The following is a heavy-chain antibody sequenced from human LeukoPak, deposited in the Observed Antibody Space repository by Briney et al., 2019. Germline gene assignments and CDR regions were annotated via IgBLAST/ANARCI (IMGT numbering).Heavy chain of an antibody. D-gene: IGHD3-3*01. CDR3: ARAPSKIGGYYPEYFQH. J-gene: IGHJ1*01. V-gene: IGHV3-74*01. CDR1: GFTFSTYR. CDR2: IKSDGST. Sequence: GGSLRLSCAVSGFTFSTYRMHWVRQAPGKGLVWVSRIKSDGSTNYADSVKGRFTISRDNAKNTLSLQMNSLRPEDTGVYYCARAPSKIGGYYPEYFQHWGQGTLVTVSS.